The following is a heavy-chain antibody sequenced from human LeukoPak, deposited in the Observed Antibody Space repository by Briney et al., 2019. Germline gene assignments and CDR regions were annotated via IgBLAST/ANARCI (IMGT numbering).Heavy chain of an antibody. CDR2: INYTGRT. CDR3: ARERRVEVSARQTVAFDM. J-gene: IGHJ3*02. V-gene: IGHV4-34*01. D-gene: IGHD5/OR15-5a*01. Sequence: SETLSLTCAVYGGSFTEYHWSWIRQPPGKSLKWIGEINYTGRTHYNPSLTSRVTISIDMSERQFSLRLTSVTAADTAVYYCARERRVEVSARQTVAFDMWAQGTMVIVSS. CDR1: GGSFTEYH.